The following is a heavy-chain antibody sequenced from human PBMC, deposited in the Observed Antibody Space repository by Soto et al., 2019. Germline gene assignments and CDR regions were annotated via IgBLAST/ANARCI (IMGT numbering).Heavy chain of an antibody. V-gene: IGHV5-51*01. CDR1: GYDFTKYW. J-gene: IGHJ5*02. CDR2: IYPGDSDT. CDR3: ARLDFLAEFSSPLGWFDP. D-gene: IGHD3-3*01. Sequence: HGESLKISCKGSGYDFTKYWIAWVRQMPGKGPEWMGIIYPGDSDTRYSPSFEGLVTISVDKSTTTASLQWSSLKASDTAIYYCARLDFLAEFSSPLGWFDPCRQGPLVTVSS.